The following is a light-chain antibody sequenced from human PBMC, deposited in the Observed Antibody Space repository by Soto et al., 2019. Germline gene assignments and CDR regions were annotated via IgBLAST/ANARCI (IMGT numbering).Light chain of an antibody. CDR3: QQLYGWPPTT. J-gene: IGKJ5*01. CDR1: RSVRSY. CDR2: DAS. V-gene: IGKV3-11*01. Sequence: EIVLTQSPATLSLSPGERATLSCRASRSVRSYLAWYQQKPGQAPRLLLCDASNRAAGIPARFTGSGSETDFTLTISTLVFEFLAFYCCQQLYGWPPTTCAQGTRLEIK.